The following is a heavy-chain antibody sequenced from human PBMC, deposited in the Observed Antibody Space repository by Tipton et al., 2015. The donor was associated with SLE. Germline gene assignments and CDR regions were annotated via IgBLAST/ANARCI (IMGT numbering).Heavy chain of an antibody. J-gene: IGHJ4*02. V-gene: IGHV4-39*07. CDR2: VYYTGNT. CDR3: ARDEYRYDTTGYHLLGHFDF. CDR1: GDSISSSSYY. Sequence: TLSLTCIVSGDSISSSSYYWGWIRQPPGKGLEWVGTVYYTGNTFYNPSLKSRVPISVDTSKNQFSLNLSSVTAADTAVYYCARDEYRYDTTGYHLLGHFDFWGQGTLVTVPS. D-gene: IGHD3-22*01.